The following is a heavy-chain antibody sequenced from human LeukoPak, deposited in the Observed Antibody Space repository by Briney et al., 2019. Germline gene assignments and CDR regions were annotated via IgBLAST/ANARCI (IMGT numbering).Heavy chain of an antibody. J-gene: IGHJ3*02. CDR3: AKTDGVVVTAIDAFDI. CDR2: ISGGST. Sequence: GGSLRLSCAASGFTFSSYAMSWVRQAPGKGLEWVSAISGGSTYYADSVKGRFTISRDNSKNTLYLQMNSLRAEDTAVYYCAKTDGVVVTAIDAFDIWGQGTMVTVSS. CDR1: GFTFSSYA. D-gene: IGHD2-21*02. V-gene: IGHV3-23*01.